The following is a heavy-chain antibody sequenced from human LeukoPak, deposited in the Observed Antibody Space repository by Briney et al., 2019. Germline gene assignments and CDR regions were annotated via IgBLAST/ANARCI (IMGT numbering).Heavy chain of an antibody. V-gene: IGHV1-46*01. J-gene: IGHJ6*02. Sequence: ASVKVSCKASGYAFTSYYMHWVRQAPGQGLEWMGIINPSGGSTSYTQKFQGRVTMTRDTSTSTVYMELSSLRSEDTAVYYCAREGFPPKISDFWSGLGPYYYYGMDVWGQGTTVTVSS. CDR3: AREGFPPKISDFWSGLGPYYYYGMDV. CDR2: INPSGGST. CDR1: GYAFTSYY. D-gene: IGHD3-3*01.